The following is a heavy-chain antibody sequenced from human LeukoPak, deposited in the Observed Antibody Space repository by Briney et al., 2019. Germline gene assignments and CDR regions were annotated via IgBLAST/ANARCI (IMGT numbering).Heavy chain of an antibody. CDR2: ISGSGDST. Sequence: PGGSLRLSCAASGFTFSNYAMSWVRQAPGKGLEWVSVISGSGDSTYYADSVKGRFTISRDNSKNTLYLQMNSLRAEDTAVYYCAKGGSSWYFDAFDVWGQGTMVTVSS. V-gene: IGHV3-23*01. CDR3: AKGGSSWYFDAFDV. CDR1: GFTFSNYA. J-gene: IGHJ3*01. D-gene: IGHD6-13*01.